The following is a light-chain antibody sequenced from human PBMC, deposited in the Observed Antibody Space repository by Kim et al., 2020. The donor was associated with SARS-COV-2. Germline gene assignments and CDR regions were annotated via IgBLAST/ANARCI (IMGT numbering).Light chain of an antibody. Sequence: CTLSSGYSNYKVDWYQQRPGKGRRFVMRVGAGGIVGSKGDGSPDRFSVWGSGLNRYLTIKNIQEEDESDYHCGADHGSGSNFFVVFGGGTQLTVL. CDR2: VGAGGIVG. V-gene: IGLV9-49*01. CDR1: SGYSNYK. J-gene: IGLJ2*01. CDR3: GADHGSGSNFFVV.